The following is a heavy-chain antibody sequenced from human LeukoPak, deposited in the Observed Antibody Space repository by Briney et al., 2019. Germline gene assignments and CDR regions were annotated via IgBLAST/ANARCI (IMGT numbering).Heavy chain of an antibody. CDR1: GFTFDDYA. D-gene: IGHD4-17*01. CDR3: TKDPGTDYGDYDGGHFDY. J-gene: IGHJ4*02. CDR2: ISWNSGSI. Sequence: PGRSLRLSCAASGFTFDDYAMHWVRQAPGKGLEGVSGISWNSGSIVYADSVKGRFTISRDNAKNSLFLQMNSLRAEDTALYYCTKDPGTDYGDYDGGHFDYWGQGTLVTVSS. V-gene: IGHV3-9*01.